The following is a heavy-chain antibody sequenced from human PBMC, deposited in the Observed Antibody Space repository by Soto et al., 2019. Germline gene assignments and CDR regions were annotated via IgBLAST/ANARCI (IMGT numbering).Heavy chain of an antibody. CDR2: INSDGSST. J-gene: IGHJ6*02. V-gene: IGHV3-74*01. Sequence: QPGGSLRLSCAASGFTFSSYWMHWVRQAPGKGLVWVSRINSDGSSTSYADSVKGRFTISRDNAKNTLYLQMNSLRAEDTAVYYCAREGLWFGVPYGMDVWGQGTTVTVSS. CDR3: AREGLWFGVPYGMDV. D-gene: IGHD3-10*01. CDR1: GFTFSSYW.